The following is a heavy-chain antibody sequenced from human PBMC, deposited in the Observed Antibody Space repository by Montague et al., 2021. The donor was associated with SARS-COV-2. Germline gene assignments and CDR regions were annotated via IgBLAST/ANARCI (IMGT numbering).Heavy chain of an antibody. Sequence: SLRLSCAASGLIFSNYAMTWVRQAPGKGLEWVSTMSGSGVRRDYADSVKGRFTISRDSSKNTLYLQMNSLRVEDTAVYYCAKDTATIRIAVALMDVWGQGTTVIVSS. CDR1: GLIFSNYA. CDR2: MSGSGVRR. CDR3: AKDTATIRIAVALMDV. V-gene: IGHV3-23*01. J-gene: IGHJ6*02. D-gene: IGHD6-19*01.